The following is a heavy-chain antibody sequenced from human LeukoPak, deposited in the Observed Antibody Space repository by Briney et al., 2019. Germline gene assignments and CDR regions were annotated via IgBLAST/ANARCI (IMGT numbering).Heavy chain of an antibody. Sequence: SETLSLTCAVYGGSFSGYYWSWIRQPPGKGLGWIGEINHSGSTNYNPSLKSRVTISVDTSKNQFSLKLSSVTAADTAVYYCARLYYYYYMDVWGKGTTVTISS. CDR1: GGSFSGYY. CDR2: INHSGST. V-gene: IGHV4-34*01. J-gene: IGHJ6*03. CDR3: ARLYYYYYMDV.